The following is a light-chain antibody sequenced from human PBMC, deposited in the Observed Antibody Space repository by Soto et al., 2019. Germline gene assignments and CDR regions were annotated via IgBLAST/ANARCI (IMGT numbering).Light chain of an antibody. CDR2: DVS. CDR3: CSDAGSNPL. CDR1: SSDVGGYNY. Sequence: QSALTQPRSVSGSPGQSVTISCTGTSSDVGGYNYVSWYQQHPGKAPKLMIYDVSKRPSGVPDRFSGSKSGNTASLTISGLQAEDEADYCCCSDAGSNPLFGGGTKLTVL. V-gene: IGLV2-11*01. J-gene: IGLJ3*02.